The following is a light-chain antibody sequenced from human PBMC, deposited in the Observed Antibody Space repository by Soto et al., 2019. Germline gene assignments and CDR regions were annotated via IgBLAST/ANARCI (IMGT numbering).Light chain of an antibody. Sequence: DIQMTQSPSSLSASAGDRVTITCRASQSNSSYLNWYQQKPGKAPKLLIYAASSLQSGVPSRFSGSGSGTDFTLTISSLQPEDFATYYCQQSYSTPMYTFGQGTKLEIK. CDR1: QSNSSY. CDR3: QQSYSTPMYT. V-gene: IGKV1-39*01. CDR2: AAS. J-gene: IGKJ2*01.